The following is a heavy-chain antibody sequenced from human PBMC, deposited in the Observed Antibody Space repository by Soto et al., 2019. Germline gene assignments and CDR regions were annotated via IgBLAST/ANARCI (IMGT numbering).Heavy chain of an antibody. Sequence: QVQLVESGGGVVQPGRSLRLSCAASGFTFSTYSMHWVRQAPGKGQEWVSLIWHDGSNKYYADSVKGRFTISRDNSKNTLYLQMNSLSAEDTAAYYCARDRVVINPSYYVDYWGQGTLVTVSS. D-gene: IGHD3-3*01. V-gene: IGHV3-33*01. CDR2: IWHDGSNK. CDR3: ARDRVVINPSYYVDY. J-gene: IGHJ4*02. CDR1: GFTFSTYS.